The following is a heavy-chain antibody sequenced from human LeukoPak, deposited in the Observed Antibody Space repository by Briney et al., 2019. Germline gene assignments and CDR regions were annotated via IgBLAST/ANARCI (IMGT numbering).Heavy chain of an antibody. D-gene: IGHD3-3*01. CDR2: IYYSGST. CDR1: GGSISSYY. V-gene: IGHV4-59*08. Sequence: SETLSLTCTVSGGSISSYYWSWIPQPPEKGLEWNGYIYYSGSTNYAPSLKSRVTISVDTSENQFSLKLSSVTAADTAVYYCARHFGGPSEFDYWGQGALVTVSS. J-gene: IGHJ4*02. CDR3: ARHFGGPSEFDY.